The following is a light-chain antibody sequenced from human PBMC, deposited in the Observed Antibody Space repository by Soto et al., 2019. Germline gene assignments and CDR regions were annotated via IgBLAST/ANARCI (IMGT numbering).Light chain of an antibody. Sequence: QSALTQPRSVSGSPGQSVSISCTGTSSDVGRYSYVSWYQQHPGKAPKLMIYDVSERPSGVPDRFSGSKSGNTASLTISGLQAEDEADYYCCSYVGSNFHVLFGGGTKLTVL. CDR1: SSDVGRYSY. CDR2: DVS. CDR3: CSYVGSNFHVL. V-gene: IGLV2-11*01. J-gene: IGLJ2*01.